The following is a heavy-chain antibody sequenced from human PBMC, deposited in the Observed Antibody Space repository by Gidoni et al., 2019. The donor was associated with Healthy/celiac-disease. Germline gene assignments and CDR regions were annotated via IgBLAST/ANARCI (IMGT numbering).Heavy chain of an antibody. D-gene: IGHD3-9*01. J-gene: IGHJ4*02. V-gene: IGHV2-5*01. CDR3: AHSIIYDILTGYYRDFDY. CDR1: GFSLSTSGVG. Sequence: QITLKESGPTLVKPTQTLTLTCTFSGFSLSTSGVGVGWIRQPPGKALEWLALIYWNDDNRYSPSLKSRLTITKDTSKNQVVLTMTNMDPVDTATYYCAHSIIYDILTGYYRDFDYWGQGTLVTVSS. CDR2: IYWNDDN.